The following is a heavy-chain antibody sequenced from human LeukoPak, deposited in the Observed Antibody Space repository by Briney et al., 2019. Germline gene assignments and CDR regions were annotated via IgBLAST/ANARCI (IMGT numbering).Heavy chain of an antibody. CDR1: GGSISSSSYY. Sequence: SETLSLTCTVSGGSISSSSYYWGWIRQPPGKGLEWIGSIYYSGSTYYNPSLKSRVTISVDTSKNQFSLKLSSVTAADTAVYYCARDGEVYGDYGHNYYYYMDVWGKGTTVTVSS. CDR2: IYYSGST. J-gene: IGHJ6*03. D-gene: IGHD4-17*01. V-gene: IGHV4-39*07. CDR3: ARDGEVYGDYGHNYYYYMDV.